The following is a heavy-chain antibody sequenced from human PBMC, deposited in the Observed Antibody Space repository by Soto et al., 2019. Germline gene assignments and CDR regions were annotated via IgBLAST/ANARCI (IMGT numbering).Heavy chain of an antibody. CDR1: GYTFSSYS. J-gene: IGHJ4*02. CDR3: ARIGVSSGHESPDFDS. D-gene: IGHD3-16*01. Sequence: ASVKVSCKPSGYTFSSYSINWVRQAPGQGLEWMAWISTTSGNTHYAERVQGRVTVTLDKSARTAFMEMWGLTSDDTAVYYCARIGVSSGHESPDFDSWGQGTLVTVSS. CDR2: ISTTSGNT. V-gene: IGHV1-18*01.